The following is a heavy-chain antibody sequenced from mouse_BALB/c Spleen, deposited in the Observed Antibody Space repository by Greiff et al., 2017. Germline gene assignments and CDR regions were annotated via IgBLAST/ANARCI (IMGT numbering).Heavy chain of an antibody. CDR1: GFTFNDTY. D-gene: IGHD1-1*01. Sequence: EVQLQQSGAELVKPGASVKLSCTASGFTFNDTYMPWVKQRPEQGLEWIGRIDPANGTTNYDQKFQGKATITADTSSNTAYLQLSSLTSEDTAVYYCARGDYGSGSGFADWGQGTLVTVSA. J-gene: IGHJ3*01. CDR3: ARGDYGSGSGFAD. V-gene: IGHV14-3*02. CDR2: IDPANGTT.